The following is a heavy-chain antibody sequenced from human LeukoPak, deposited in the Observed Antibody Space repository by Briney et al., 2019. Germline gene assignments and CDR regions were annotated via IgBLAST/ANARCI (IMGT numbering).Heavy chain of an antibody. J-gene: IGHJ5*02. D-gene: IGHD3-3*01. V-gene: IGHV3-23*01. CDR1: GFTFSSYA. CDR3: ARVRNDFWSGYKGSGFDP. Sequence: GGSLRLSCAASGFTFSSYAMSWVRQAPGKGLAWVSTISVTGDDTHYADSVKGRFTISRDKSKNTLYLQMNSLRAEDTAVYYCARVRNDFWSGYKGSGFDPWGQGTLVTVSS. CDR2: ISVTGDDT.